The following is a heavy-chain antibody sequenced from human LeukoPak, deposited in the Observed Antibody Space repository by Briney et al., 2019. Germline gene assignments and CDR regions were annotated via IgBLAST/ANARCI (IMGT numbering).Heavy chain of an antibody. J-gene: IGHJ4*02. CDR1: GNSISSFF. CDR3: AGDLELERNRWNYFES. CDR2: MHYSGDS. Sequence: ASETLSLTCTVSGNSISSFFWSWIRQPPGKGLEWIGSMHYSGDSKYNPSLRSRVSLSIDTSKQQFSLRLSSVTAADTAVYYCAGDLELERNRWNYFESWGQGALVTVSS. V-gene: IGHV4-59*01. D-gene: IGHD1-1*01.